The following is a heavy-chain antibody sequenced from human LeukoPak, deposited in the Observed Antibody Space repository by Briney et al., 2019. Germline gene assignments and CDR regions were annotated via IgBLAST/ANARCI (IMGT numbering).Heavy chain of an antibody. J-gene: IGHJ3*02. CDR1: GYTFTNYD. D-gene: IGHD3-22*01. CDR2: MNPNSGNT. Sequence: ASVKVSCKASGYTFTNYDVNWVRQATGQGLEWMGWMNPNSGNTGYAQKFQGRVTMTRNTSISTAYMELSSLRSEDTAVYYCARGLKLRGSSGRGAFDIWGQGTMVTVSS. CDR3: ARGLKLRGSSGRGAFDI. V-gene: IGHV1-8*01.